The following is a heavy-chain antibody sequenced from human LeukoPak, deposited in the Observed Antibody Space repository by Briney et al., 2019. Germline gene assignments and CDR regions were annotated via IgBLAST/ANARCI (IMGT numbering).Heavy chain of an antibody. CDR2: ISYDGSNK. V-gene: IGHV3-30-3*01. CDR3: ARIPYRSRLTFDI. D-gene: IGHD6-19*01. J-gene: IGHJ3*02. CDR1: GFTFSSYA. Sequence: GGSLRLSCAASGFTFSSYAMHWVRQAPGKGLEWVAVISYDGSNKYYADSVKGRFTISRDNSKNTLYLQMNSLRAEDTAVYYCARIPYRSRLTFDIWGQGTMVTVSS.